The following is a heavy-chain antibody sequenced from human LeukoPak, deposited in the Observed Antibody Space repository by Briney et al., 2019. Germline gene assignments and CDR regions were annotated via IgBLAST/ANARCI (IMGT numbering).Heavy chain of an antibody. CDR3: ARGTITTVTDS. V-gene: IGHV4-39*07. CDR2: IYLRGNT. D-gene: IGHD4-17*01. J-gene: IGHJ4*02. CDR1: GGSISSSSYY. Sequence: SETLSLTCTVSGGSISSSSYYWGWIRQPPGKGLEWVGEIYLRGNTNYNPSLESRVSISVDESKTQLSLRLESVTAANTAVYYCARGTITTVTDSWGPGTLVTVSS.